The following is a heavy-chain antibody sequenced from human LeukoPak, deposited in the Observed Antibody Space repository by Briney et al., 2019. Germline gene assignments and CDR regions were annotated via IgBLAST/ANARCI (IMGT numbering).Heavy chain of an antibody. J-gene: IGHJ5*02. D-gene: IGHD1-26*01. Sequence: PSETLSLTCAVSGGSISSSSYYWGWIRQPPGKGLEWIGSIYYSGSTYYNPSLKSRVTISVDTSKNQFSLKLSSVTAADTAVYYCARESYLNWFDPWGQGTLVTVSS. CDR1: GGSISSSSYY. CDR3: ARESYLNWFDP. V-gene: IGHV4-39*07. CDR2: IYYSGST.